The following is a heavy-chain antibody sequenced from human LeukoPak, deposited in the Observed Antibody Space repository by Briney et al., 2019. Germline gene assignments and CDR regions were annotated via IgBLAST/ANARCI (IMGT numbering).Heavy chain of an antibody. Sequence: SVKGRFTISRDNSKNTLYLQMNSLRAEDTAVYYCARGLSIAAAGTDYWGQGTLVTVSS. D-gene: IGHD6-13*01. J-gene: IGHJ4*02. V-gene: IGHV3-30*07. CDR3: ARGLSIAAAGTDY.